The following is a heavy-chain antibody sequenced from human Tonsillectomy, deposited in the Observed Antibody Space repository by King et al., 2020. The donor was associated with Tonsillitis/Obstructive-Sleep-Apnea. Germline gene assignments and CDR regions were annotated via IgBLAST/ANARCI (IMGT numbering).Heavy chain of an antibody. CDR3: ARDASGSVATTPLNWFGP. CDR2: INPSGGST. CDR1: GYTFTSYD. J-gene: IGHJ5*02. V-gene: IGHV1-46*01. Sequence: QLVQSGAEVKKPGASVKVSCKASGYTFTSYDMHWVRQAPGQGLEWMGIINPSGGSTSYAQKFQGRVTMTRDTSTRTGYMELSSLRSEDTAVYYCARDASGSVATTPLNWFGPWGQGTLVTVSS. D-gene: IGHD5-12*01.